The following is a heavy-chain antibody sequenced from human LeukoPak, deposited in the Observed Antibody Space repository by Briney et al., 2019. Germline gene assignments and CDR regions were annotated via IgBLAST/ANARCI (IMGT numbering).Heavy chain of an antibody. CDR2: INHSGST. J-gene: IGHJ6*03. D-gene: IGHD3-22*01. Sequence: PSETLSLTCAVYGGSFSGYYWSWIRQPPGKGLEWIGEINHSGSTNYNPSLKSRVTISVDTSKNQFSLKLSSVTAADTAVYYCARGANYYDSSAPVYYYYYYMDVWGKGTTVTVSS. CDR1: GGSFSGYY. CDR3: ARGANYYDSSAPVYYYYYYMDV. V-gene: IGHV4-34*01.